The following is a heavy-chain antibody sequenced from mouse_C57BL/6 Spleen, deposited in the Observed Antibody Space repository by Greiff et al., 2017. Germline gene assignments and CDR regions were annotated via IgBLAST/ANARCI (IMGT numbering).Heavy chain of an antibody. CDR2: INPSSGYT. CDR3: ARSRLPLAMDY. D-gene: IGHD5-5*01. Sequence: QVQLKQSGAELARPGASVKMSCKASGYTFTSYTMHWVKQRPGQGLEWIGYINPSSGYTKYNQKFKDKATLTADKSSSTAYMQLSSLTSEDSAVYYCARSRLPLAMDYWGQGTSVTVSS. CDR1: GYTFTSYT. J-gene: IGHJ4*01. V-gene: IGHV1-4*01.